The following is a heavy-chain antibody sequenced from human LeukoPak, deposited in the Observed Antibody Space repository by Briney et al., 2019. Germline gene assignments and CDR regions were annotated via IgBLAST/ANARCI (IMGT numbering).Heavy chain of an antibody. Sequence: SGTLSLTCTVSGGSISSSGYYWGWLRQPPGKGLEWIGNIYHSGSTYYNPSLKSRATISVDTSNNHFSLRLSSVTAADTAMYYCARWASNPSYYFDYWGQGTLVIVSS. D-gene: IGHD1-26*01. CDR3: ARWASNPSYYFDY. J-gene: IGHJ4*02. V-gene: IGHV4-39*02. CDR1: GGSISSSGYY. CDR2: IYHSGST.